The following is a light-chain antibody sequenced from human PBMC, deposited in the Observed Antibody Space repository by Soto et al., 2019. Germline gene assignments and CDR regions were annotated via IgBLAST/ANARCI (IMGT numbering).Light chain of an antibody. CDR3: EKYGSAPWT. CDR2: GAS. CDR1: QGISNY. V-gene: IGKV1-27*01. J-gene: IGKJ1*01. Sequence: DIQMTQSPSPLSASVGDRVTITCRASQGISNYLAWYQQKPGKVPKLLIYGASTLQSGVPPRFSGRASGTDLTLTSSSLQPEDGATYFCEKYGSAPWTFGQGTKVEIK.